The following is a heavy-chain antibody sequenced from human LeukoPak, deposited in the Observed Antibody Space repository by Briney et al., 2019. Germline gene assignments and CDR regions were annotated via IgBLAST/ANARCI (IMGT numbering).Heavy chain of an antibody. CDR1: GFTFSNYG. CDR3: AKERSYSGSYYYYYYGMDV. V-gene: IGHV3-30*18. D-gene: IGHD1-26*01. CDR2: ISYDGSNK. Sequence: GRSLRLSCAASGFTFSNYGMHWVRQAPGKGLEWVAVISYDGSNKYYADSVKGRFTISRDNSKNTLYLQMNSLRAEDTAVYYCAKERSYSGSYYYYYYGMDVWGQGTTVTVSS. J-gene: IGHJ6*02.